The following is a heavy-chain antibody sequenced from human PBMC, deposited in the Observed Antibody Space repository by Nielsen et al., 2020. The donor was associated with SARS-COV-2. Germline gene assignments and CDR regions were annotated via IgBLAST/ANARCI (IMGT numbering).Heavy chain of an antibody. CDR1: GFTFSSYG. Sequence: GESLKISCAASGFTFSSYGMHWVRQAPGKGLEWVAVISYDGSNKYYADSVKGRFTISRDNSKNTLYLQMNSLRAEDTAVYYCAKHRGSPLLDFDYWGQGTLVTVSS. V-gene: IGHV3-30*18. CDR3: AKHRGSPLLDFDY. CDR2: ISYDGSNK. D-gene: IGHD3-10*01. J-gene: IGHJ4*02.